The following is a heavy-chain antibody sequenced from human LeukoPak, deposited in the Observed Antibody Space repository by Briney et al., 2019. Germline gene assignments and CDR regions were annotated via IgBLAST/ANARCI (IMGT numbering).Heavy chain of an antibody. V-gene: IGHV3-7*03. CDR3: ARIGYSSSSFDY. Sequence: PGGSLRLSCAASGFTFSNAWMSWVRQAPGKGLEWVANIKQDGSVKYYVVSVKGRFTISRDNAENSLYLQMNSLRAEDTAVYYCARIGYSSSSFDYWGQGILVTVSS. D-gene: IGHD6-6*01. J-gene: IGHJ4*02. CDR2: IKQDGSVK. CDR1: GFTFSNAW.